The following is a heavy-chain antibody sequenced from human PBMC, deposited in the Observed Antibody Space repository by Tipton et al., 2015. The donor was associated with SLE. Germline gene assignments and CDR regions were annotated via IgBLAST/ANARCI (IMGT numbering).Heavy chain of an antibody. CDR2: IYPGDSNI. V-gene: IGHV5-51*01. J-gene: IGHJ5*01. CDR1: GFTFDVYA. CDR3: ARFGGRHLAANWFDS. D-gene: IGHD1-26*01. Sequence: SLILSCAASGFTFDVYAMHWVRQAPGKGLEWMGIIYPGDSNIRYSPSFQGQVTMSADKSFSTAYLQWSSLKASDTGMYYCARFGGRHLAANWFDSWGQGTQVTVSS.